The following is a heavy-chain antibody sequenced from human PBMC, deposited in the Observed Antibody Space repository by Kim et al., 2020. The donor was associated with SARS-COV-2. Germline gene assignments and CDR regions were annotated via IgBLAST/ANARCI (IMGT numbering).Heavy chain of an antibody. D-gene: IGHD2-2*01. CDR1: GFTVSSNY. CDR3: ARGGGGVVVPAAISSNWFDP. Sequence: GGSLRLSCAASGFTVSSNYMSWVRQAPGKGLEWVSVIYSGGSTYYADSVKGRFTISRDNSKNTLYLQMNSLRAEDTAVYYCARGGGGVVVPAAISSNWFDPWGQGTLVTVSS. J-gene: IGHJ5*02. CDR2: IYSGGST. V-gene: IGHV3-53*01.